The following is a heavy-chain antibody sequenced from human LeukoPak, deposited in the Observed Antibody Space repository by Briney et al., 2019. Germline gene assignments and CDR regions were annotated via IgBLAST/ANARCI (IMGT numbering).Heavy chain of an antibody. CDR1: GYTFTAYY. Sequence: ASVKVSCKPSGYTFTAYYMHWVRQAPGQRLEWMGWINPSSGSTDYAQKFQGRVTMTRDTSISTAYMELSGLTSNDTAVYYCARRHSGGNWFDSWGQGTLVTVSS. D-gene: IGHD6-19*01. J-gene: IGHJ5*01. CDR2: INPSSGST. V-gene: IGHV1-2*02. CDR3: ARRHSGGNWFDS.